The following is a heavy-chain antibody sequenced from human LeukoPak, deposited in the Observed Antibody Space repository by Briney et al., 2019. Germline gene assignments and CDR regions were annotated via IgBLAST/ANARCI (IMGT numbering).Heavy chain of an antibody. CDR2: ISSSSSYR. CDR3: ASGITMVRGPTHFDY. D-gene: IGHD3-10*01. CDR1: GFTFSSYE. V-gene: IGHV3-21*01. J-gene: IGHJ4*02. Sequence: GGSLILSCAASGFTFSSYEMNWVRQAPGKGLEWVSSISSSSSYRYYADSVKGRFTISRDNAKNSLYLQMNSLRAEDTAVYYCASGITMVRGPTHFDYWGQGTLVTVSS.